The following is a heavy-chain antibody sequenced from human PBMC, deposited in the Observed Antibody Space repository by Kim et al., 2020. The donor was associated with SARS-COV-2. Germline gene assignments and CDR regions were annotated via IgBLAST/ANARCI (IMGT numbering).Heavy chain of an antibody. J-gene: IGHJ5*02. Sequence: KFKGRVTITEDESTSTAYMELSSLRSEDTAVYYCARELDRWELLRGWFDHWGQGTLVTVSS. CDR3: ARELDRWELLRGWFDH. V-gene: IGHV1-69*01. D-gene: IGHD1-26*01.